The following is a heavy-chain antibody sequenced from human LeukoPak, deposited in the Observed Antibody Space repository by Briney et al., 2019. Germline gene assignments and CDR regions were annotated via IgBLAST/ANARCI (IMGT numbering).Heavy chain of an antibody. CDR2: ISGSGGST. Sequence: GGSLRLSGAASGFTFSSYAMSWVRQAPGKGLEWVSAISGSGGSTYYADSVEGRFTISRDNSKNTLYLQMNSLRAEDTAVYYCAKTYYDSSGYYFFDYWGQGTLVTVSS. CDR1: GFTFSSYA. CDR3: AKTYYDSSGYYFFDY. D-gene: IGHD3-22*01. V-gene: IGHV3-23*01. J-gene: IGHJ4*02.